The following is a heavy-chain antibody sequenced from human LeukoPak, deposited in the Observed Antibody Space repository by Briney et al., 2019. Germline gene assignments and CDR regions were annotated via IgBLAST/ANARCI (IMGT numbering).Heavy chain of an antibody. J-gene: IGHJ4*02. CDR1: GFTFSTYE. D-gene: IGHD6-13*01. Sequence: GGSLRLSCPASGFTFSTYEMQWVRQAPGKGMEHDSAINGNGGSTYYADSVKDRFTISRDNSKSTLYLQTSSLRVEDTAGYYCVKAGQSGSWSLGYWGQGTLVTVSS. CDR2: INGNGGST. CDR3: VKAGQSGSWSLGY. V-gene: IGHV3-64D*06.